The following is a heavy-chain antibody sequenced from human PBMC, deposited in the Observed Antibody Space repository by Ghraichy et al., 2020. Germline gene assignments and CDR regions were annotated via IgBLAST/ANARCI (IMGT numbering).Heavy chain of an antibody. CDR1: GGSISSSSYY. Sequence: LSLTCTVSGGSISSSSYYWGWIRQPPGKGLEWIGSIYYSGSTYYNPSLKSRVTISVDTSKNQFSLKLSSVTAADTAVYYCASLSKYGPDYYYGMDVWGQGTTVTVSS. CDR3: ASLSKYGPDYYYGMDV. D-gene: IGHD2/OR15-2a*01. V-gene: IGHV4-39*01. CDR2: IYYSGST. J-gene: IGHJ6*02.